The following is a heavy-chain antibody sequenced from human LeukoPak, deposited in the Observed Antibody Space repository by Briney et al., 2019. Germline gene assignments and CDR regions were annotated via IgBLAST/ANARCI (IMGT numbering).Heavy chain of an antibody. CDR2: ISSSGSTI. V-gene: IGHV3-48*03. Sequence: PGGSLRLSCAASGFTFSSYEMNWVRQASGKGLEWVSYISSSGSTIYYADSVKGRFTISRDNAKNSLYLQMNSLRAEDTAVYYCARVPGSDYYYYMDVWGKGTTVTVSS. CDR3: ARVPGSDYYYYMDV. CDR1: GFTFSSYE. D-gene: IGHD3-10*01. J-gene: IGHJ6*03.